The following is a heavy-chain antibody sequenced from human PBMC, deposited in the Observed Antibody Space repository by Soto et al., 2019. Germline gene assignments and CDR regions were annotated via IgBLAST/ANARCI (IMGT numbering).Heavy chain of an antibody. J-gene: IGHJ4*02. Sequence: EVQLVESGGGLVQPGGSLRLSCAASGFTFSTYWMTWVRQAPGKGLEWVANIKQDGSEKYYVDSVKGRFTISRDNAKNSVYLQMNSLRAEDTAVYYCAGGMWANLWDNWGQGTLVTVSS. V-gene: IGHV3-7*04. D-gene: IGHD2-21*01. CDR3: AGGMWANLWDN. CDR1: GFTFSTYW. CDR2: IKQDGSEK.